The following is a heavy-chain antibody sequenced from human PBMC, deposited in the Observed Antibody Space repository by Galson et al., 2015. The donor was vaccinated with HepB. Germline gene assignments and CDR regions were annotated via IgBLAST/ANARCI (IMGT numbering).Heavy chain of an antibody. D-gene: IGHD3-10*01. V-gene: IGHV1-3*01. CDR2: INAGNGNT. CDR1: GYTFTSYA. J-gene: IGHJ5*02. Sequence: SVKVSCKASGYTFTSYAMHWVRQAPGQRLEWMGWINAGNGNTKYSQKFQGRVTITRDTSASTAYMELSSLRSEDTAVYYCARVSDTMVRGWFDPWGQGTLVTVSS. CDR3: ARVSDTMVRGWFDP.